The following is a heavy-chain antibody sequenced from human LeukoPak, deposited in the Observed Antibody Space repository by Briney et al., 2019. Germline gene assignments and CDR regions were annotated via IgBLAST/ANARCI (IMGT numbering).Heavy chain of an antibody. Sequence: GGSLRLSCAASGFTFSSYGMHWVRQAPGKGLEWVAVISYDGSNKYYADSVKGRFTISRDNSKNTLYLQMNSLRAEDTAVYYCANTYSSGWDYGYWGQGTLVTVSS. D-gene: IGHD6-19*01. J-gene: IGHJ4*02. V-gene: IGHV3-30*18. CDR3: ANTYSSGWDYGY. CDR2: ISYDGSNK. CDR1: GFTFSSYG.